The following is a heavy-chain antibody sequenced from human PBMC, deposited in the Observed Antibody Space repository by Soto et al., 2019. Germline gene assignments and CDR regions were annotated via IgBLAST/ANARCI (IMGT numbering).Heavy chain of an antibody. J-gene: IGHJ6*02. CDR2: IHSGGTS. Sequence: SETLSLACTVSGGSLRGYYWSWIRQTPGKGLGWIGYIHSGGTSKQDSCLKRPVTSSIDTSNNQVSLKLTSVTAADTAVYYCAGVMGGYSSGYGMDVWGQGTAVTVSS. CDR3: AGVMGGYSSGYGMDV. V-gene: IGHV4-4*09. CDR1: GGSLRGYY. D-gene: IGHD5-18*01.